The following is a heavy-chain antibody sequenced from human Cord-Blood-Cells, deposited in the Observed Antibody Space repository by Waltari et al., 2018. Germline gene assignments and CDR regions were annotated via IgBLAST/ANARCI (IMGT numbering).Heavy chain of an antibody. CDR3: ARDNCTNGVCYFDY. CDR1: GYTFTGYY. Sequence: QVQLVQSGAEVKKPGASVKVSCKASGYTFTGYYMHWVRQAPGQGLEWMGWSNPNRGGTNYAKRFQGWVTMTRDTSISTAYMELSRLRSDDTAVYYCARDNCTNGVCYFDYWGQGTLVTVSS. CDR2: SNPNRGGT. D-gene: IGHD2-8*01. J-gene: IGHJ4*02. V-gene: IGHV1-2*04.